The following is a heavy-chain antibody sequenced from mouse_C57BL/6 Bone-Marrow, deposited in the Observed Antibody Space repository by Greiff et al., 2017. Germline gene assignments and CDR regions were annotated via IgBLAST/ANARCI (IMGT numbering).Heavy chain of an antibody. Sequence: DVQLQESVAELVRPGASVKLSCTASGFNIKNTYMHWVKQRPEQGLEWIGRIDPANGNNKYAPKFHGKATITADTSSNTAYLQRSSLTSEDTAIYYCARGDGYSYYFDYWGQGTTLTVSA. CDR2: IDPANGNN. D-gene: IGHD2-3*01. CDR1: GFNIKNTY. J-gene: IGHJ2*01. V-gene: IGHV14-3*01. CDR3: ARGDGYSYYFDY.